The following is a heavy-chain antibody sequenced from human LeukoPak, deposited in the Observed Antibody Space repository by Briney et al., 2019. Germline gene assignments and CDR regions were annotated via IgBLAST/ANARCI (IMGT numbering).Heavy chain of an antibody. J-gene: IGHJ4*02. V-gene: IGHV1-58*02. Sequence: ASVKVSRKASGFTFTSSAMQWVRQARGQRLEWIGWIVVGSGNTNYAQKFQERVTITRDMSTSTAYMELSSLRSEDTAVYYCAAGQGSTVTSDYWGQGTLVTVSS. CDR1: GFTFTSSA. CDR3: AAGQGSTVTSDY. CDR2: IVVGSGNT. D-gene: IGHD4-17*01.